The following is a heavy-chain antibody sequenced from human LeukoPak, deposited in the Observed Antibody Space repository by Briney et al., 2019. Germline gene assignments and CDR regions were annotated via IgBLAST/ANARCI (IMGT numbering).Heavy chain of an antibody. V-gene: IGHV3-21*01. CDR2: ISSSSSYI. D-gene: IGHD6-19*01. CDR1: GFTFSSSA. J-gene: IGHJ4*02. CDR3: ARGTWSAGMRGYYFDY. Sequence: PGGSLRLSCAASGFTFSSSAMNWVRQAPGKGLEWVSSISSSSSYIYYADSVKGRFTISRDNAKNSLYLQMNSLRAEDTAVYYCARGTWSAGMRGYYFDYWGQGTLVTVSS.